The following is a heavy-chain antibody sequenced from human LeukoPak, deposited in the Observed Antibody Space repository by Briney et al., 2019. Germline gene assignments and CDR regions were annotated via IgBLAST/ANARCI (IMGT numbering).Heavy chain of an antibody. D-gene: IGHD2-21*02. CDR2: INQDGSEK. CDR3: ARVESCGGDCYWYFDL. V-gene: IGHV3-7*01. J-gene: IGHJ2*01. CDR1: GFTFSSYW. Sequence: GGSLRLSCAASGFTFSSYWMSWVRQAPGKGLEWVANINQDGSEKNYVESVKGRFIISRDNAKTSFYLQMNSLRAEDTAVYYCARVESCGGDCYWYFDLWGRGTLVTVSS.